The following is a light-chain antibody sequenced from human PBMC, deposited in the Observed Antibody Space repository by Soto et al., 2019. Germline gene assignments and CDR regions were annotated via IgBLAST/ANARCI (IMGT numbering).Light chain of an antibody. CDR2: GAS. CDR3: QQYSDWPPLT. Sequence: EIVMMQSPATLSVSPGERVTLSCRASQSVSTNLAWYQQKPGQAPRLLIYGASTRATGIPARFSGSGSGTEFTLSISSLQSEDFAVYYCQQYSDWPPLTFGGGTKVEIK. V-gene: IGKV3-15*01. J-gene: IGKJ4*01. CDR1: QSVSTN.